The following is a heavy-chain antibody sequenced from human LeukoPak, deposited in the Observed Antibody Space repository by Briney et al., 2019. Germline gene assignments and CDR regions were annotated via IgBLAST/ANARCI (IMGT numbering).Heavy chain of an antibody. V-gene: IGHV3-23*01. CDR3: AKPSYRGIAVAGDDAFDI. Sequence: GGSLRLSCAASGFTFSSYAMSWVRQAPGKGLEWVSAISGSGGSTYYADSVKGRFTISRDNSKNTLYLQMNSLRAEDTAVYYCAKPSYRGIAVAGDDAFDIWGQGTMVTVSS. J-gene: IGHJ3*02. CDR1: GFTFSSYA. D-gene: IGHD6-19*01. CDR2: ISGSGGST.